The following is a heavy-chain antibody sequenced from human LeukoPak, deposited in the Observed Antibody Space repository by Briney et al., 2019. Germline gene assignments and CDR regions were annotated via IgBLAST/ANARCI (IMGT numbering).Heavy chain of an antibody. J-gene: IGHJ4*02. CDR3: ASSPTDRYSGYQYYFDY. CDR2: IIPIFGTA. Sequence: GASVKVSCKASGGTFSSYAISWVRQAPGQGLEWMGGIIPIFGTANYAQKFQGRVTITADESTSTAYMELSSLRSEDAAVYYCASSPTDRYSGYQYYFDYWGQGTLVTVSS. CDR1: GGTFSSYA. D-gene: IGHD5-12*01. V-gene: IGHV1-69*13.